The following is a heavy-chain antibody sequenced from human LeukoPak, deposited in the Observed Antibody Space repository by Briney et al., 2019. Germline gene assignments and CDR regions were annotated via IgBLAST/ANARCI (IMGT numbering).Heavy chain of an antibody. CDR2: ISSISYI. Sequence: GGSLRLSCAASGFTFSSYSMNWVRQAPGKGLEWVSSISSISYIYYADSVKGRFTISRDAAKNSLYLQMNSLRAEDTAVYYCARSWGYSYGGYFDYWGQGTLVTVSS. CDR3: ARSWGYSYGGYFDY. V-gene: IGHV3-21*01. J-gene: IGHJ4*02. CDR1: GFTFSSYS. D-gene: IGHD5-18*01.